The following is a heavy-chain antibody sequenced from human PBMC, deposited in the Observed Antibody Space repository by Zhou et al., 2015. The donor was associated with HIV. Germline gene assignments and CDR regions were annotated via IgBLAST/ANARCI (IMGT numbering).Heavy chain of an antibody. V-gene: IGHV3-9*01. D-gene: IGHD6-6*01. CDR2: VGWNSGII. Sequence: EVQLVESGGGLVQPGRSLRLSCAVSGFNFNDYAMHWVRQTPGKGLEWVSGVGWNSGIIGYGDSVKGRFTISRDNAKTSLYLQMNSLRADDTALYYCAKAQLGYSSSLPGDYWGQGTLVTVSS. J-gene: IGHJ4*02. CDR1: GFNFNDYA. CDR3: AKAQLGYSSSLPGDY.